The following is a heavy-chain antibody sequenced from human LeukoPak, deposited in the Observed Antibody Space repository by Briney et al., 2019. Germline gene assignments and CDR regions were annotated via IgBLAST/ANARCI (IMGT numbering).Heavy chain of an antibody. CDR1: GFTFSDHY. J-gene: IGHJ3*01. CDR2: SRNKDNSDTT. CDR3: TRGYSGTYIYAFDV. D-gene: IGHD1-26*01. Sequence: GGSLRLSCAASGFTFSDHYIDWVRQAPGKGLEWVGRSRNKDNSDTTEYAASVKGRFTISREDSKNSLFLQMNSLKTEDTAVYYCTRGYSGTYIYAFDVWGQGTVVIVSS. V-gene: IGHV3-72*01.